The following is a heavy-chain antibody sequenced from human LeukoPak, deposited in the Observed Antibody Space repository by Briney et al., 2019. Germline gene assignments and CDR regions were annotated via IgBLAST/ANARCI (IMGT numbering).Heavy chain of an antibody. Sequence: GGSLRLSCTASGFTFSSYSMNWVRQAPGKGLEWVSSISTSSSYICYADSVKGRFTISRDNARNFLYLQMNSLRAEDTALYYCAKDISHSSGYYFFDYWGQGTLVTVSS. CDR3: AKDISHSSGYYFFDY. CDR2: ISTSSSYI. J-gene: IGHJ4*02. V-gene: IGHV3-21*04. D-gene: IGHD3-22*01. CDR1: GFTFSSYS.